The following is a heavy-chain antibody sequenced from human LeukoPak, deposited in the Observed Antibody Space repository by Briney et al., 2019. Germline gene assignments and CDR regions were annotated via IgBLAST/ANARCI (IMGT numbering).Heavy chain of an antibody. CDR2: IYYSGST. D-gene: IGHD1-1*01. V-gene: IGHV4-59*01. CDR1: GGSISSYY. J-gene: IGHJ4*02. CDR3: ASSPAGTEIDY. Sequence: SETLSLTCTVSGGSISSYYYSWIRQPAGKGLEWIGYIYYSGSTNYNPSLKSRVTISVDTSKNQFSLKLSSVTAADTAVYYCASSPAGTEIDYWGQGTLVTVSS.